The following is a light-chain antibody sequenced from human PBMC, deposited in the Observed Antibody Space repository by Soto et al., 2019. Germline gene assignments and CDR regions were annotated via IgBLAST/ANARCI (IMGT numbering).Light chain of an antibody. CDR1: QSVSSN. Sequence: EIVMTQSPATLSVSPGERATLSCRASQSVSSNLAWYQQKPGQAPRLLIYGASTRATDIPARFSGSGSGTEFTLTISSLQSEDFAVYYCQQYNNWYTFGQGTRLEIK. CDR3: QQYNNWYT. J-gene: IGKJ5*01. V-gene: IGKV3-15*01. CDR2: GAS.